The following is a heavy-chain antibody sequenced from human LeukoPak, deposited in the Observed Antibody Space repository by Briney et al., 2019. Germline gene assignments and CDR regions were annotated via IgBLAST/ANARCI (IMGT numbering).Heavy chain of an antibody. CDR1: GYTFTSYD. CDR2: MNPNSGNT. J-gene: IGHJ6*02. V-gene: IGHV1-8*01. D-gene: IGHD1-26*01. Sequence: ASVTVSCKASGYTFTSYDINWVRQATGQGLEWMGWMNPNSGNTGYAQKFQGRVTMTRSTSISTAYMELSSLRSEDTAVYYCARGVQNSGSYLSYYYYYGMDVWGQGTTVTVSS. CDR3: ARGVQNSGSYLSYYYYYGMDV.